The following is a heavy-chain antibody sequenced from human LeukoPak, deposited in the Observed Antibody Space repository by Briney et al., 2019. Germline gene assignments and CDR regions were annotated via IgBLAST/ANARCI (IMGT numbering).Heavy chain of an antibody. J-gene: IGHJ2*01. V-gene: IGHV3-21*01. CDR1: GFTFSSYS. CDR2: ISSSSSYI. D-gene: IGHD6-13*01. CDR3: ARDTYSLAGYFDL. Sequence: PGGSLRLSCAASGFTFSSYSMNWVRQAPGKGLEWVSSISSSSSYIYYADSVKGRFTISRDNAKNSLYLQMNSLRAEDTAVYYCARDTYSLAGYFDLWGRGTLVTVSS.